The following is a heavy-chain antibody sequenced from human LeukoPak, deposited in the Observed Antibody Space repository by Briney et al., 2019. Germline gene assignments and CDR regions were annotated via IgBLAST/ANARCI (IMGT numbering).Heavy chain of an antibody. CDR1: DGSISNYY. Sequence: SETLSLTCSVFDGSISNYYWSWIRQPPGKGLEWIGYISYSGTTNYNPSLRIRVTISVDSSKNRFSLKLSSVTAADTAVYYCARSRPAAYMYYFDYWGQGTQVTVSS. V-gene: IGHV4-59*01. CDR2: ISYSGTT. D-gene: IGHD4-11*01. CDR3: ARSRPAAYMYYFDY. J-gene: IGHJ4*02.